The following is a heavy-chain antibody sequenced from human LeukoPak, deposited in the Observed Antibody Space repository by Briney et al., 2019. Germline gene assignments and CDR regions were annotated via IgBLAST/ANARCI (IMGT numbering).Heavy chain of an antibody. CDR1: GGSITSYY. Sequence: PSETLSLTCTVSGGSITSYYWSWIRQPPGKGLEYIGYIYYSGSTNYSPSLESRVTISVDTSKNQFSLKLSSVTATDTAVYYCARLGSEAPSRVDYWGQGTLVTVSS. V-gene: IGHV4-59*08. J-gene: IGHJ4*02. CDR3: ARLGSEAPSRVDY. CDR2: IYYSGST. D-gene: IGHD2-2*01.